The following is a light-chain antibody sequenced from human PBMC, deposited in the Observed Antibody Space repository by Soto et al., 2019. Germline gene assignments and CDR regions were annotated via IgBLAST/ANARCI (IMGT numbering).Light chain of an antibody. V-gene: IGKV3-15*01. CDR2: GAS. CDR3: QQYENLPT. Sequence: EIVMTQSPATLSMSAWERATLSCRASQSVTTNVAWYQQKPGQAPRLLFYGASTRATGIPARFSGSGSGTEFTLTISSLQPEDIATYYCQQYENLPTFGQGTRLEIK. CDR1: QSVTTN. J-gene: IGKJ5*01.